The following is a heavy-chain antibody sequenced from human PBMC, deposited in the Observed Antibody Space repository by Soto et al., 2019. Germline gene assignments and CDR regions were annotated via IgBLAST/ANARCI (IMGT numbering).Heavy chain of an antibody. CDR3: ARGIAAAVYYFDY. CDR1: GGSISSGGYY. J-gene: IGHJ4*02. CDR2: IYYSGST. Sequence: QVQLQESGPGLVKPSQTLSLTCTVSGGSISSGGYYWSWIRQHPGKGLEWMGYIYYSGSTYYNPYLKSRVTITVDTSKNQFSLKLSSVTAADTAVYYCARGIAAAVYYFDYWGQGTLVTVSS. V-gene: IGHV4-31*03. D-gene: IGHD6-13*01.